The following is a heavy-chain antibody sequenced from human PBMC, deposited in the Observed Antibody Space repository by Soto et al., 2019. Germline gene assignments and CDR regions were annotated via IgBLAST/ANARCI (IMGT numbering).Heavy chain of an antibody. CDR3: AGDMGATGGFLFDI. D-gene: IGHD1-26*01. CDR2: IIPIFGTA. CDR1: GGTFISYA. Sequence: SVKVSCKASGGTFISYAISWVRQAPGQGLEWMGGIIPIFGTANYAQKFQGRVTITADKSTSTAYMELSSLRSEDTAVYYCAGDMGATGGFLFDIWGQGTMVTVSS. V-gene: IGHV1-69*06. J-gene: IGHJ3*02.